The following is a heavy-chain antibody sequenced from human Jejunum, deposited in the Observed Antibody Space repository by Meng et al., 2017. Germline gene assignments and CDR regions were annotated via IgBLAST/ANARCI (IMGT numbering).Heavy chain of an antibody. Sequence: HLQVQESGPGLLKLSETLSLTCTVSGGSISSSNYYWGWIRQPPGKGLEWIGTMYYHGSTYYNPSLKSRVTISVDTSKNQFSLKLSSVTAADTAVYYCARPHTSAWGQGTLVTVSS. CDR2: MYYHGST. CDR1: GGSISSSNYY. V-gene: IGHV4-39*01. CDR3: ARPHTSA. D-gene: IGHD2-21*01. J-gene: IGHJ5*02.